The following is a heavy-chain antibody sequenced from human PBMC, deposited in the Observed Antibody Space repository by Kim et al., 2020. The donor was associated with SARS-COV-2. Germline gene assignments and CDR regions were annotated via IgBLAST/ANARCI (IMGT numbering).Heavy chain of an antibody. J-gene: IGHJ4*02. CDR3: ARENTAGSFYFDF. V-gene: IGHV4-59*01. D-gene: IGHD1-1*01. Sequence: YNPSLSSRATISLETAKNQFSLKLTSVAAADTAVYYCARENTAGSFYFDFWGQGILVTVSS.